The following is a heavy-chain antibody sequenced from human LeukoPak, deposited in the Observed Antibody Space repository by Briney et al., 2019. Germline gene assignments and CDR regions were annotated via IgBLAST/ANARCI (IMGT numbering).Heavy chain of an antibody. CDR2: INHSGST. J-gene: IGHJ4*02. Sequence: SETLSLTCAVYGGSFSAYYWNWLRQPPGKGLEWIGEINHSGSTKYDPSLKSRVTISVDTSKNQFSLKLSSVTAADTAVYYCACGDYYFDYWGQGTLVTVSS. CDR3: ACGDYYFDY. D-gene: IGHD2-21*02. V-gene: IGHV4-34*01. CDR1: GGSFSAYY.